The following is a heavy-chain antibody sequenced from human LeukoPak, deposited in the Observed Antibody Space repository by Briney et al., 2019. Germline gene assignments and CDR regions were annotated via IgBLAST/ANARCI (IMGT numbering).Heavy chain of an antibody. CDR1: GGSISSGGYY. CDR3: ARVRALTPRGYYLDY. CDR2: IYHSGST. D-gene: IGHD1-14*01. V-gene: IGHV4-30-2*01. J-gene: IGHJ4*02. Sequence: SETLSLTCTVSGGSISSGGYYWSWIRQPPGKGLEWIGYIYHSGSTYYNPSLKSRVTISVDRSKNQFSLKLSSVTAADTAVYYCARVRALTPRGYYLDYWGQGTLVTVSS.